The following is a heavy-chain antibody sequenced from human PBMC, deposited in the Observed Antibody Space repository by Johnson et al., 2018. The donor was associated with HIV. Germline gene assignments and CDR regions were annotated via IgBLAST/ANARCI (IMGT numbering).Heavy chain of an antibody. V-gene: IGHV3-20*04. Sequence: EVQLVESGGGVVRPGGSLRLSCAASGFSFDDYGMSWVRQAPGKGLEWVSGINWNGGSTGYADSVKGRFTISRDNSNNTLYLQMNSLRAEDTAVYYCAKRFGYDNRGDQFDFWGQGTMVTVSS. D-gene: IGHD3-22*01. CDR1: GFSFDDYG. CDR3: AKRFGYDNRGDQFDF. CDR2: INWNGGST. J-gene: IGHJ3*01.